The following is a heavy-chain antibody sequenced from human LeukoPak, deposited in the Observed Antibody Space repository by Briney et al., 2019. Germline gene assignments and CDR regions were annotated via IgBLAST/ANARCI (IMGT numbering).Heavy chain of an antibody. CDR3: ARDQRYCSSTSCYTNYYMDV. J-gene: IGHJ6*03. CDR2: ISSSSSYI. Sequence: PGGSLRLSCAASGFTFSSYSMNWVRQAPGKGLEWVSSISSSSSYIYYADSVKGRFTISRDNAKNSLYLQMNSLRAEDTAVYYCARDQRYCSSTSCYTNYYMDVWGKGTTVTVSS. D-gene: IGHD2-2*02. V-gene: IGHV3-21*01. CDR1: GFTFSSYS.